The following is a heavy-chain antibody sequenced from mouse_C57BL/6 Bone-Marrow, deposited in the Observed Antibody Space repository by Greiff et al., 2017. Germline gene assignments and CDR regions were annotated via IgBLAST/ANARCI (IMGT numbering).Heavy chain of an antibody. V-gene: IGHV7-1*01. CDR1: GFTFSDFY. D-gene: IGHD1-1*02. CDR3: ARDANYSWAMDY. J-gene: IGHJ4*01. Sequence: EVNLVESGGGLVQSGLSLRLSCATSGFTFSDFYMEWVRQAPGKGLEWIAASRNKANDYTTEYSASVKGRFIVSRDTSQSILYLQMNALRAEDTAIYYCARDANYSWAMDYWGQGTSVTVSS. CDR2: SRNKANDYTT.